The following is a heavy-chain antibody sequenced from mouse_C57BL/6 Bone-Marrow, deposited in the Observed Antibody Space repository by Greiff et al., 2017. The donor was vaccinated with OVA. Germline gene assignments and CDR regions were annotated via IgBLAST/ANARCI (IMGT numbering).Heavy chain of an antibody. J-gene: IGHJ1*03. CDR1: GYTFTSYW. CDR3: SRKGERSFDV. CDR2: IDPSDSYT. V-gene: IGHV1-69*01. Sequence: QVQLQQPGAELVMPGASVKLSCKASGYTFTSYWMHWVKQSPGQGLEWIGEIDPSDSYTNYNQKFKGKSTLTVDKSSSTAYMQLRSLTSEDSAVYYCSRKGERSFDVWGTGTTVTVSS.